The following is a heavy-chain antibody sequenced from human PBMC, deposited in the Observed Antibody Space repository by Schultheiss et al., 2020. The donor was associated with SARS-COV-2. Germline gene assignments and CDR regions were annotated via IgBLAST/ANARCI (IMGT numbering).Heavy chain of an antibody. V-gene: IGHV3-74*01. D-gene: IGHD2-15*01. CDR1: GFTFDDYG. J-gene: IGHJ4*02. CDR3: ANLVVVAAHYYFDY. CDR2: INSDGSST. Sequence: GGSLRLSFAASGFTFDDYGMSWVRQAPGKGLVWVSRINSDGSSTSYADSVKGRFTISRDNAKNTLYLQMNSLRAEDTAVYYCANLVVVAAHYYFDYWGQGTLVTVSS.